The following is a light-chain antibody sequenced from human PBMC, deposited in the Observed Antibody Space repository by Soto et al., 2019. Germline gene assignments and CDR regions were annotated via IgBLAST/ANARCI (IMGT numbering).Light chain of an antibody. CDR2: AES. CDR3: QQSFSPLWT. J-gene: IGKJ1*01. Sequence: DIQMTQSPSSLSASVGDRVTITCRASQSISNYLNWYQQKPGKAPKLLIYAESSMQSGVPSRFSGSGSETYFTLTISSLQPDDSATYYCQQSFSPLWTFGQGTKVEV. CDR1: QSISNY. V-gene: IGKV1-39*01.